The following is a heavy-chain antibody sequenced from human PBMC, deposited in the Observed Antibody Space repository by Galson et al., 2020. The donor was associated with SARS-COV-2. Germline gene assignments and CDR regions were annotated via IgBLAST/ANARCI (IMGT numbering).Heavy chain of an antibody. V-gene: IGHV3-30-3*01. Sequence: GGSLRLSCAASGFTFSSYAMHWVRQPPGKGLEWVAVISYDGSNKYYADSVKGRFTISRDNSKNTLYLQMNSLRAEDTAVYYCARDEAYYDILTGYVGPPDYYYYYGMDVWGQGTTVTVSS. CDR2: ISYDGSNK. CDR3: ARDEAYYDILTGYVGPPDYYYYYGMDV. J-gene: IGHJ6*02. CDR1: GFTFSSYA. D-gene: IGHD3-9*01.